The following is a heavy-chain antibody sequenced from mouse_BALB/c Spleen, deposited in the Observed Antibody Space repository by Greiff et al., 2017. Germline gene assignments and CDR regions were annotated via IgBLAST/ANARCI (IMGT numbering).Heavy chain of an antibody. CDR3: AREEYYGNSAWFAY. CDR1: GFSLTGYG. Sequence: VKLQESGPGLVAPSQSLSITCTVSGFSLTGYGVNWVRQPPGKGLEWLGMIWGDGSTDYNSALKSRLSISKDNSKSQVFLKMNSLQTDDTARYYCAREEYYGNSAWFAYWGQGTLVTVSA. D-gene: IGHD2-1*01. J-gene: IGHJ3*01. V-gene: IGHV2-6-7*01. CDR2: IWGDGST.